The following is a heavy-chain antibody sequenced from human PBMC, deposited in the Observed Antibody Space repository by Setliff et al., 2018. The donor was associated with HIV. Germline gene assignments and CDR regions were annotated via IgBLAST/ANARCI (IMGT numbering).Heavy chain of an antibody. J-gene: IGHJ4*02. D-gene: IGHD4-17*01. V-gene: IGHV4-59*03. CDR2: IYYSGNT. CDR3: ARGGGPTVVSNFAY. CDR1: GGSINSYY. Sequence: PSETLSLTCTVSGGSINSYYWSWIRQPPGKGLEWIGYIYYSGNTDYNPSLKSRVTISVDTSKNQFSLKLTSVTAADTAVYYCARGGGPTVVSNFAYWGQGTQVTSPQ.